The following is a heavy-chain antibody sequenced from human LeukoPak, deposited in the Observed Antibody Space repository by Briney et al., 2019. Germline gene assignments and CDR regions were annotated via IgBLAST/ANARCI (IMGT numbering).Heavy chain of an antibody. V-gene: IGHV3-48*03. CDR2: INGPATNI. D-gene: IGHD6-19*01. J-gene: IGHJ4*02. Sequence: PGGSLSLSCAASGFTFSLNEMNWVRQAPGKGLEWVSYINGPATNIFYADSVKARFTISRDNAKNSLYLQMNSLRVEDTAVYYCARAPGAWYSSGWYYFDYWGQGTLVTVSS. CDR3: ARAPGAWYSSGWYYFDY. CDR1: GFTFSLNE.